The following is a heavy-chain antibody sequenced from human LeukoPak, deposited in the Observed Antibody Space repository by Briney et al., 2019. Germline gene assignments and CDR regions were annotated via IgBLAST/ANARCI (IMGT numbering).Heavy chain of an antibody. V-gene: IGHV4-59*01. CDR2: IYYSGST. J-gene: IGHJ5*02. Sequence: SETLSLTCTVSGGSISNYYWSWIRQPAGKGLEWIGYIYYSGSTNYNPSLKNRVTISVDTSKNQFSLKLSSVTAADTAVYYCARGPPGGQFDPWGQGTLVTVSS. CDR1: GGSISNYY. D-gene: IGHD3-10*01. CDR3: ARGPPGGQFDP.